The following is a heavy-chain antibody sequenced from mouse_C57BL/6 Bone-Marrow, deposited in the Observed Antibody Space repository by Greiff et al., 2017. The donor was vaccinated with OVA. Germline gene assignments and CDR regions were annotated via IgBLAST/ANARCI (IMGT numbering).Heavy chain of an antibody. J-gene: IGHJ3*01. Sequence: VQGVESGAELVRPGTSVKVSCKASGYAFTNYLIEWVKQRPGQGLEWIGVINPGSGGTNYNEKFKGKATLTADKSSSTAYMQLSSLTSEDSAVYFCARSKFYSNYAWFAYWGQGTLVTVSA. V-gene: IGHV1-54*01. CDR1: GYAFTNYL. D-gene: IGHD2-5*01. CDR2: INPGSGGT. CDR3: ARSKFYSNYAWFAY.